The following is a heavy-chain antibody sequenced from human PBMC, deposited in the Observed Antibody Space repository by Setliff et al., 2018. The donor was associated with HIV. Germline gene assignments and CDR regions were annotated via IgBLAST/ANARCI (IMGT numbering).Heavy chain of an antibody. CDR2: IYTSGST. CDR1: GGSISTYY. J-gene: IGHJ4*02. Sequence: KPSETLSLTCTVSGGSISTYYWSWIRQPPGKGLEWIGYIYTSGSTNYNPSLKTRVTVSIDTSKKQVSLKLSSVTAADTAVYYCARHSPSDYWGQGTLVTVSS. CDR3: ARHSPSDY. V-gene: IGHV4-4*09.